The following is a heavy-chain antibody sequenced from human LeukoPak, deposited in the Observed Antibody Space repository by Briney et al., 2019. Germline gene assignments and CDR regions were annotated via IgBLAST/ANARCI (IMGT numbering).Heavy chain of an antibody. Sequence: PSQTLSLTCTVSGGSISSGDYYWSWIRQPPGKGLEWIGYIYYSGSTNYNPSLKSRVTISVDTSKNQFSLKLSSVTTADTAVYYCARSRYYYDSSGYNNWFDPWGQGTLVTVSS. D-gene: IGHD3-22*01. V-gene: IGHV4-30-4*08. CDR1: GGSISSGDYY. CDR2: IYYSGST. J-gene: IGHJ5*02. CDR3: ARSRYYYDSSGYNNWFDP.